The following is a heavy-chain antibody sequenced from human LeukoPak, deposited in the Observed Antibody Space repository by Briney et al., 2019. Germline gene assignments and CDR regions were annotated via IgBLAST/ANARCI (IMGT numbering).Heavy chain of an antibody. CDR3: ASLTPDTYYYDSSELNWFDP. CDR2: ISAYNGNT. CDR1: GYTFTSYG. D-gene: IGHD3-22*01. V-gene: IGHV1-18*01. J-gene: IGHJ5*02. Sequence: ASVKVSCKASGYTFTSYGISWVRQAPGQGLEWMGWISAYNGNTNYAQKLQGRVTMTTDTSTSTAYMELRSLRSDDTAVYYCASLTPDTYYYDSSELNWFDPWGQGTLVTVSS.